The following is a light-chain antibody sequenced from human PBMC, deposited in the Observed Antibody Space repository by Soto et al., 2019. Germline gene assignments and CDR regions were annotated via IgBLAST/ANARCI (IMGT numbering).Light chain of an antibody. CDR2: GAS. CDR1: QSVSSN. Sequence: EIVMTQSPATLSVSPGERATLSCRASQSVSSNLAWYQQKPGQAPRLLIYGASTRATGIPARFSGSGSGTEFTLTISSLRSEDLAVYYCQQYNNWPPGTFGQGTKVEIK. V-gene: IGKV3-15*01. J-gene: IGKJ1*01. CDR3: QQYNNWPPGT.